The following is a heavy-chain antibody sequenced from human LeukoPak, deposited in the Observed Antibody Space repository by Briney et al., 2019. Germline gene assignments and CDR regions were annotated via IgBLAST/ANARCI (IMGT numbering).Heavy chain of an antibody. CDR2: INWNGGST. CDR1: GYIFDDYG. V-gene: IGHV3-20*04. Sequence: GGSLRLSCAGSGYIFDDYGMRWVRQAPGKGLEWVAGINWNGGSTGYAASVKGRCTISRDNSQNTLYLQMNSLRVEDTAVYYCARCSRVSVDHLDYWGQGTLVTVSS. D-gene: IGHD4-23*01. J-gene: IGHJ4*02. CDR3: ARCSRVSVDHLDY.